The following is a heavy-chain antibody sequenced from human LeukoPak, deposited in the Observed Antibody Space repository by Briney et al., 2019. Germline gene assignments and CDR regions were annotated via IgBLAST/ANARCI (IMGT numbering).Heavy chain of an antibody. D-gene: IGHD5-24*01. V-gene: IGHV3-53*01. J-gene: IGHJ4*02. CDR1: GFTVSSNY. Sequence: GGSLRLSCAASGFTVSSNYMSWVRQAPGKGLEWVSVIYSGGSTYYADSVKGRFTISRDNSKHTLYLQMNSLRAEDTAVYYCARVQAGRDGYNYYFDYWGQGTLVTVSS. CDR3: ARVQAGRDGYNYYFDY. CDR2: IYSGGST.